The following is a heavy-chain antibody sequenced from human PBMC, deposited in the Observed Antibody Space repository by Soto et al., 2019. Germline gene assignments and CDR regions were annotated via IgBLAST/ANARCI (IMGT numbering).Heavy chain of an antibody. D-gene: IGHD3-10*02. CDR3: AREGVSMFFFDY. J-gene: IGHJ4*02. CDR2: INPSGVTI. V-gene: IGHV1-46*01. CDR1: GDTSTDYH. Sequence: ASVKVSCKASGDTSTDYHVHWARQAPGQGLEWMGIINPSGVTISYAQKFQGRLTMTRDTSTSTVYMELTTLRSEDTAVYYCAREGVSMFFFDYWGQGTLVTVSS.